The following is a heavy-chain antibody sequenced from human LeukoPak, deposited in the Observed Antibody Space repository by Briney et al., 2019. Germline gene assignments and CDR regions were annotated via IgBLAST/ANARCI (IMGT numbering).Heavy chain of an antibody. J-gene: IGHJ3*02. V-gene: IGHV4-59*01. CDR2: IYYSGST. Sequence: SETLSLTCTVSGGSISSYYWSWIRQPPGKGLEWIGYIYYSGSTNYNPSLKSRVTISVDTSKNQFSLKLSSVTAADTAVYYCARDGYSGSYGAFDIWGQGTMVTVSS. CDR3: ARDGYSGSYGAFDI. CDR1: GGSISSYY. D-gene: IGHD1-26*01.